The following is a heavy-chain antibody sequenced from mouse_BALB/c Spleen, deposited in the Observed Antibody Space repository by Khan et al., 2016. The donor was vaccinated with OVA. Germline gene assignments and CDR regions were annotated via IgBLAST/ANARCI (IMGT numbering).Heavy chain of an antibody. CDR3: ARMRPYWYFDL. CDR2: INTYTGEP. Sequence: QIQLVQSGPELKKPGETVKISCKASGYTFTNYGMNWVKQAPGKGLKWMGWINTYTGEPTYADDFKGRFAFSLETSASTPYLQINNLKHEDTAKXYCARMRPYWYFDLWGAGTTVTVSS. V-gene: IGHV9-3-1*01. J-gene: IGHJ1*01. CDR1: GYTFTNYG.